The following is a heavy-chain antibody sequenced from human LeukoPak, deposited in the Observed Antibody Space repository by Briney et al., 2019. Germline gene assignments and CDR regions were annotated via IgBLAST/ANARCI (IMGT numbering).Heavy chain of an antibody. CDR2: INPNSGDT. CDR3: ARDSGYYYGSGSYYAFDY. Sequence: ASVKVSCKASGYTFTDYYMHWVRQAPGQGLEWMGWINPNSGDTNSAQKFQGRVTMTRDTSISTAYMELSRLKSDDTAVYYCARDSGYYYGSGSYYAFDYWGQGTLVTVSS. V-gene: IGHV1-2*02. J-gene: IGHJ4*02. D-gene: IGHD3-10*01. CDR1: GYTFTDYY.